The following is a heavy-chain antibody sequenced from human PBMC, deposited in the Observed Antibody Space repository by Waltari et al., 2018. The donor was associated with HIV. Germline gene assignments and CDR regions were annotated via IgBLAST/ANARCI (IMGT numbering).Heavy chain of an antibody. CDR3: ARDLMIVVAYFDY. V-gene: IGHV1-2*02. CDR1: GYTFTDYY. Sequence: QVQLVQSGAEVKKPGASVKVACTASGYTFTDYYMHWVRQAPGQGLEWMGWINPNSGGTNYAQRFQGRVTMTRDTSISTAYMELSRLRSDDTAVYYCARDLMIVVAYFDYWGQGTLVTVSS. D-gene: IGHD3-22*01. J-gene: IGHJ4*02. CDR2: INPNSGGT.